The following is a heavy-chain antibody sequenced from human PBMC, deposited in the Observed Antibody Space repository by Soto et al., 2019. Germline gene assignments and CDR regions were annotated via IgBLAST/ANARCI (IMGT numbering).Heavy chain of an antibody. D-gene: IGHD6-6*01. CDR3: ARGGLGLAARSGDY. Sequence: PGGSLRLSCAASGFTFRSYSMNWVRQAPGKGLEWVSSIDRSSTHIYYADSVKGRFTISRDNAKNSVYLQMSSLRGEDTAVYYCARGGLGLAARSGDYWGQGTLVTVSS. J-gene: IGHJ4*02. CDR2: IDRSSTHI. CDR1: GFTFRSYS. V-gene: IGHV3-21*01.